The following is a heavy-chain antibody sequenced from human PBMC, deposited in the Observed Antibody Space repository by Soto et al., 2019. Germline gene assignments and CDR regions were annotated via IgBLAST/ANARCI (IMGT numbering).Heavy chain of an antibody. CDR1: GYTFTDYY. J-gene: IGHJ6*03. CDR3: ASSEAVPTTTYYYWYIDV. CDR2: MNPSGGAT. V-gene: IGHV1-46*03. Sequence: QVQLVQSGAEVKKPGASVRISCKASGYTFTDYYLHWVRQAPGQGLEWMGIMNPSGGATSYAQKFQGRVAVTTDTSTSTVYMQLSSLRSEDTAVYYCASSEAVPTTTYYYWYIDVWGKGTTVTVSS. D-gene: IGHD2-2*01.